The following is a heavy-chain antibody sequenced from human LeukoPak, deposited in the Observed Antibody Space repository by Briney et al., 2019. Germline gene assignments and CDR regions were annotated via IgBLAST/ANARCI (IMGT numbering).Heavy chain of an antibody. J-gene: IGHJ4*02. D-gene: IGHD2-21*02. V-gene: IGHV1-18*01. CDR2: ISAYNGNT. CDR1: GYTLTSYG. CDR3: AREAYCGGDCYSGYFDY. Sequence: GASVKVSCKASGYTLTSYGISWVRQAPGQGLEWMGWISAYNGNTNYAQKLQGRVTMTTDTSTSTAYMELRSLRSDDTAVYYCAREAYCGGDCYSGYFDYWGQGTLVTVSS.